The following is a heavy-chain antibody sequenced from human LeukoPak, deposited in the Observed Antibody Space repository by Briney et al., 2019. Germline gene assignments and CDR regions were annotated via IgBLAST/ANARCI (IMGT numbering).Heavy chain of an antibody. D-gene: IGHD1-1*01. CDR1: GYSISGGYYW. J-gene: IGHJ4*02. CDR3: AHSFLQLERPPSYYFDY. V-gene: IGHV2-5*02. CDR2: IYWDDDK. Sequence: TLSLTCTVSGYSISGGYYWGWIRQPPGKALEWLALIYWDDDKRYSPSLKSRLTITKDTSKNQVVLTMTNMDPVDTATYYCAHSFLQLERPPSYYFDYWGQGTLVTVSS.